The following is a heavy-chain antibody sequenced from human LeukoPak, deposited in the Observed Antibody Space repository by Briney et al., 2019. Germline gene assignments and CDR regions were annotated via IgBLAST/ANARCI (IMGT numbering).Heavy chain of an antibody. D-gene: IGHD2-2*02. J-gene: IGHJ3*02. CDR3: ASRTGYCSSTSCYTNEDDAFDI. CDR2: ISAYNGNT. V-gene: IGHV1-18*01. CDR1: GYTFTSYG. Sequence: ASVKVSCKASGYTFTSYGLTWVRQAPGQGLEWMGWISAYNGNTNYAQKLQGRVTMTTDTSTSTAYMELRSLRSDDTAVYYCASRTGYCSSTSCYTNEDDAFDIWGQGTMVTVSS.